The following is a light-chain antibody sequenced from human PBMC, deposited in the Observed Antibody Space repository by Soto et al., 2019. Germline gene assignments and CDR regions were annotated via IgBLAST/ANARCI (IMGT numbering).Light chain of an antibody. V-gene: IGKV3-11*01. J-gene: IGKJ4*01. Sequence: EIVLTQSPATLSLSPGERATLSCRAGQNIGTSLVWSQQKPGQSPRLLIYDASNRATGIPDRFTGSGSGTDFTLTISRLEPEDFAVYYCQQRSNWPALTFGGGTKVDIK. CDR2: DAS. CDR1: QNIGTS. CDR3: QQRSNWPALT.